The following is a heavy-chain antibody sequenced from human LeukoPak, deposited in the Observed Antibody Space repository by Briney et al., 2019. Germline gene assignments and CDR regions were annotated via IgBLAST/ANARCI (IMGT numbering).Heavy chain of an antibody. CDR1: GGSFSGYY. CDR3: ARGPRPERWLPQRGKLGFDY. D-gene: IGHD5-24*01. CDR2: INHSGST. J-gene: IGHJ4*02. V-gene: IGHV4-34*01. Sequence: PSETLSLTCAVYGGSFSGYYWSWIRQPPGKGLEWIGEINHSGSTNYNPSLKSRVTISVDTSKNQFSLKLSSVTAADTAVYYCARGPRPERWLPQRGKLGFDYWGQGTLVTVSS.